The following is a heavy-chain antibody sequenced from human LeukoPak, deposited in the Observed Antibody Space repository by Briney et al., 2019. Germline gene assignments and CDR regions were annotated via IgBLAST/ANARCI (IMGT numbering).Heavy chain of an antibody. CDR2: IYYSGGT. CDR1: GGSISSGGYY. J-gene: IGHJ4*02. CDR3: ATVSGYDYYFDY. Sequence: SETLSLTCTVSGGSISSGGYYWSWIRQHPGKGLEWIGYIYYSGGTYYNPSLKSRVTISVDTSKNQFSLKLSSVTAADTAVYYCATVSGYDYYFDYWGQGTLVTVSS. D-gene: IGHD5-12*01. V-gene: IGHV4-31*03.